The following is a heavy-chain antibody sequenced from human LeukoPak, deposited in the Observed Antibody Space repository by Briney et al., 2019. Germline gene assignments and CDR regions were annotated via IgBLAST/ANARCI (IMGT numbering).Heavy chain of an antibody. CDR2: INGDGSAT. CDR1: GFTIRRHW. V-gene: IGHV3-74*01. Sequence: GGSLRLSCAASGFTIRRHWMHWVRQAPGKGLVWVSRINGDGSATYYADSVKGRFSISRDNPKDTLYLHMHSLRADDTAVYYCAREEEMATNTDYWGQGTLVTVSS. CDR3: AREEEMATNTDY. D-gene: IGHD5-24*01. J-gene: IGHJ4*02.